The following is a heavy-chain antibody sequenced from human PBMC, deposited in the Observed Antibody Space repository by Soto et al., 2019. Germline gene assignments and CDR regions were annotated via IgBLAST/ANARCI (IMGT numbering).Heavy chain of an antibody. Sequence: ETLSLTCPVSGDSISTYYWSGIRQAPGKGLQWIGYTFYSGGTAYNPSLKSRVTMSLDMSKKQISLNLSSVTTADTATYFCARLQLVHKVIDYWGQGTLVTVSS. J-gene: IGHJ4*02. CDR3: ARLQLVHKVIDY. D-gene: IGHD1-1*01. V-gene: IGHV4-59*01. CDR1: GDSISTYY. CDR2: TFYSGGT.